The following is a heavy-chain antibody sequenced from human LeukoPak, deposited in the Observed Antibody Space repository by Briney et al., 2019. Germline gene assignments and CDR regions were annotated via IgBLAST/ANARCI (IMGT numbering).Heavy chain of an antibody. CDR1: GGSISSYY. CDR2: IYYSGST. CDR3: ARLRGGAVAGTWGYFDY. Sequence: PSETLSLTCTVSGGSISSYYWNWIRQPPGKGLEWIGYIYYSGSTYYNPSLKSRVTISVDTSKNQFSLKLTSVTAADTAVYYCARLRGGAVAGTWGYFDYWGQGTLVTVSS. D-gene: IGHD6-19*01. J-gene: IGHJ4*02. V-gene: IGHV4-59*08.